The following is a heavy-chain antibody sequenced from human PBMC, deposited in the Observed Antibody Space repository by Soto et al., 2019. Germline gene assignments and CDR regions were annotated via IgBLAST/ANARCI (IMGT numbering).Heavy chain of an antibody. J-gene: IGHJ4*02. V-gene: IGHV3-23*01. CDR2: ITGGGGDT. CDR3: EKRPTSIRNFDY. Sequence: EVQLLESGGGLVQPGGSLRLSCAAFGFTFSTYDMGWVRQAPAKGLEWVSTITGGGGDTFYADTVKDRFTNSRDNYKNTLYQQISKLKADDTDVYYCEKRPTSIRNFDYWGQGTLVTVSS. D-gene: IGHD2-2*02. CDR1: GFTFSTYD.